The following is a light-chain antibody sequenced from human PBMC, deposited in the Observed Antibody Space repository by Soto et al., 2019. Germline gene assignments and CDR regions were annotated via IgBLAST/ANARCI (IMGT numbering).Light chain of an antibody. CDR1: QSVSSSY. V-gene: IGKV3-20*01. Sequence: IVMTQSPATLSVSPGERATLSCRASQSVSSSYLAWYQQKPGQAPRLLIYGASSRATGIPARFSGSGSGTEFTLAIRRLEPEDFAVFYCQQYGSSPRTFGQGAKVDI. CDR3: QQYGSSPRT. CDR2: GAS. J-gene: IGKJ1*01.